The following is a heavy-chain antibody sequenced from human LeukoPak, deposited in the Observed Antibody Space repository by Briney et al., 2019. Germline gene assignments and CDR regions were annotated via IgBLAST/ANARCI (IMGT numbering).Heavy chain of an antibody. V-gene: IGHV1-18*01. CDR3: ARESNSMVRGVIGY. D-gene: IGHD3-10*01. J-gene: IGHJ4*02. CDR2: ISAYKGNT. Sequence: ASVKVSCKASGYTFTSYGISWVRQAPGQGLEWMGWISAYKGNTNYAQKLQGRVTMTTDTSTSTAYMELRSLRSDDTAVYYCARESNSMVRGVIGYWGQGTLVTVSS. CDR1: GYTFTSYG.